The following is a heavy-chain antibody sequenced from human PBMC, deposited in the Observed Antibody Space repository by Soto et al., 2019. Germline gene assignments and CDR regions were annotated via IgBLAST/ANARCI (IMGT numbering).Heavy chain of an antibody. J-gene: IGHJ6*02. CDR3: AKDLGGYTYMDYSYGMDV. CDR2: ISYDGSKK. D-gene: IGHD5-18*01. Sequence: HPGGSLRLSCAASGFSFSSYGLHWVRQAPGKGLEWAAIISYDGSKKYYADSVKGRFTISRDNSKNTLYLQMNSLRPEDTAVYYCAKDLGGYTYMDYSYGMDVWGQGTTVTVSS. CDR1: GFSFSSYG. V-gene: IGHV3-30*18.